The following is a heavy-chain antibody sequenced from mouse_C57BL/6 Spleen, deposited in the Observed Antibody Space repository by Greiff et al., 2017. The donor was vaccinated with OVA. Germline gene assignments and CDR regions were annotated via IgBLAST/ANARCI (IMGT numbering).Heavy chain of an antibody. CDR2: INPSNGGT. CDR3: ARSSSSGHYSNYGWFAY. CDR1: GYTFTSYW. V-gene: IGHV1-53*01. J-gene: IGHJ3*01. Sequence: QVPLQQSGTELVKPGASVKLSCKASGYTFTSYWMHWVKQRPGQGLEWIGNINPSNGGTNYNEKFKSKATLTVDKSSSTAYMQLSSLTSEDSAVYYCARSSSSGHYSNYGWFAYWGQGTLVTVSA. D-gene: IGHD2-5*01.